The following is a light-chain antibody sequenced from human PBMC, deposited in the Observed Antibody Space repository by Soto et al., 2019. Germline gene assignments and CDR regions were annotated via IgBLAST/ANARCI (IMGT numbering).Light chain of an antibody. CDR3: QKYNSAPPLT. CDR2: AAS. CDR1: QGISNY. Sequence: DIPMTQSPSSLSASVGDRVTITCRASQGISNYLAWYQQKPGKVPKLLIYAASTLQSGGPSRFSGSGYGTGFTLTISSLQPEDGATCYCQKYNSAPPLTFGPGNKVEIK. V-gene: IGKV1-27*01. J-gene: IGKJ1*01.